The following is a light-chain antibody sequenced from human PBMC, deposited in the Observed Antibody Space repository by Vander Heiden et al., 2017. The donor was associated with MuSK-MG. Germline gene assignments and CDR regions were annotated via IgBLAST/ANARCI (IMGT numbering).Light chain of an antibody. Sequence: QSVLTHPPSASGTPGQRVTISCSGSRTNIAGNTVICFQQLRGTAPKLLIHTHTPRPSGVPDRFSGSKSGTSTSLAISGLQSEDEADYYCATWDDSLNGWAFGGGTKLTVL. CDR1: RTNIAGNT. V-gene: IGLV1-44*01. CDR2: THT. CDR3: ATWDDSLNGWA. J-gene: IGLJ3*02.